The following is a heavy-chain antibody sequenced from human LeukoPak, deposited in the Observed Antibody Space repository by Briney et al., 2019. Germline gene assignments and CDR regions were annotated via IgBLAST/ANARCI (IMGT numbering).Heavy chain of an antibody. D-gene: IGHD2-21*02. CDR1: GFTFSSYS. CDR3: ARAGLIVVVTSSPGDDAFDI. V-gene: IGHV3-48*02. J-gene: IGHJ3*02. CDR2: ISSSSTI. Sequence: TGGSLRLSCAASGFTFSSYSMNWVRQAPGKGLEWVSYISSSSTIYYADSVKGRFTISRDNAKNSLYLQMNSLRDEDTAVYYCARAGLIVVVTSSPGDDAFDIWGQGTMVTVSS.